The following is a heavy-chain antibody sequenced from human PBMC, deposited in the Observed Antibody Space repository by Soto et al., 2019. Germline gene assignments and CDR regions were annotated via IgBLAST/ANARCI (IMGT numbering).Heavy chain of an antibody. Sequence: QLQLQESGPGLVKPSETLSLTCNVSGGSISSSRSYWAWFRQPPGKELEWIANIFYAGNTYYNPSLKSRVTVSVDTSKNQFSLKLDSVTAADTAVYYCARQAAAPGIDLWFDPWGQGTQVTVSS. CDR1: GGSISSSRSY. J-gene: IGHJ5*02. CDR3: ARQAAAPGIDLWFDP. CDR2: IFYAGNT. D-gene: IGHD6-13*01. V-gene: IGHV4-39*01.